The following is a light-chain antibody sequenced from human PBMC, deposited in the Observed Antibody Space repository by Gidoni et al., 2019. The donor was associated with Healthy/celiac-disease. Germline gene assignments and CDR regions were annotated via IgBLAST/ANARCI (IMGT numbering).Light chain of an antibody. J-gene: IGKJ1*01. Sequence: EIVLTQSPATLSLSPGEGATLSGRSSQSVSSYLAWYQQKPGQAPRLLIYDASNRATGIPARFSGSGSGTDFTLTISSLEPEDFAVYYCQQRSNWRTFGQGTKVEIK. V-gene: IGKV3-11*01. CDR2: DAS. CDR1: QSVSSY. CDR3: QQRSNWRT.